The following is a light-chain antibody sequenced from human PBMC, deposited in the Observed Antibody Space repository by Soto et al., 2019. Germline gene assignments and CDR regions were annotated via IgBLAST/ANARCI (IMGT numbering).Light chain of an antibody. J-gene: IGKJ1*01. CDR2: GAS. V-gene: IGKV3-20*01. Sequence: EIVLTQSPVTLSLSPGERATLSCRASQSVSGYLAWYAQKPGQAPRLLIYGASSRANGIPDRFSGRGSGKDFTLTISRLEPEDFAVYYSQQYGRSGTFGQGTKVDI. CDR3: QQYGRSGT. CDR1: QSVSGY.